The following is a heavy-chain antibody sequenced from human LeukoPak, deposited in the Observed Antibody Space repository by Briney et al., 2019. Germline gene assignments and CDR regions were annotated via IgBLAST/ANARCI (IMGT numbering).Heavy chain of an antibody. V-gene: IGHV1-18*01. J-gene: IGHJ3*02. CDR2: ISGYNGNT. CDR3: ARQTTVTSLDLSDI. D-gene: IGHD4-17*01. Sequence: ASVKVSCKASGYTFTSYGISWVRQAPGQGLEWMGWISGYNGNTNYAQKFQGRVTMTTDTSTSTAYMELRSLRSDDTAVYYCARQTTVTSLDLSDIWGQGTMVTVPS. CDR1: GYTFTSYG.